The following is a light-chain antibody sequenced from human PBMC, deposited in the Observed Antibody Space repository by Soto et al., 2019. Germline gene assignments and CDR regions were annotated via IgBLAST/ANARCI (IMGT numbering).Light chain of an antibody. J-gene: IGLJ3*02. CDR3: QAWGSSTVL. CDR2: EDN. Sequence: SYELSQPPSVSVSPGAKVSINCTGDKLGNRYTSWYQQRPGQSPVLVIYEDNKRPSGIPERLSGSNSGDTATLTIAGAQAVDEADYYCQAWGSSTVLFGGGTQLTVL. CDR1: KLGNRY. V-gene: IGLV3-1*01.